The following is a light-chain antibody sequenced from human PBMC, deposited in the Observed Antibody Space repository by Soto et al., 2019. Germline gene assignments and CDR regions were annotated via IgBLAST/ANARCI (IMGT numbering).Light chain of an antibody. CDR1: QRVSDY. Sequence: VLTQSPARLSLSPGERATLSCRAGQRVSDYLAWYQQKPGQPPRILSFDASNRATGVPDRVSAGGSGTDFTLIISSLEPEDFAVYYCQQRVNWPPTFGGGTNVEI. CDR2: DAS. J-gene: IGKJ4*01. CDR3: QQRVNWPPT. V-gene: IGKV3-11*01.